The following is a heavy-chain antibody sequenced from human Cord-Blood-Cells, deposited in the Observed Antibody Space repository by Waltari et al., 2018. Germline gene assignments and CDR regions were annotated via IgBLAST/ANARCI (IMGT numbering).Heavy chain of an antibody. Sequence: EVQLVESGGGLIQPGGSLSPSCAASGFTVSSYYMSLVRQAPGKGLEWVSVIYSGGSTYYADSVKGRFTISRDNSKNTLYLQMNSLRAEDTAVYYCARAVTSCYYFDYWGQGTLVTVSS. CDR3: ARAVTSCYYFDY. V-gene: IGHV3-53*01. D-gene: IGHD2-2*01. CDR1: GFTVSSYY. J-gene: IGHJ4*02. CDR2: IYSGGST.